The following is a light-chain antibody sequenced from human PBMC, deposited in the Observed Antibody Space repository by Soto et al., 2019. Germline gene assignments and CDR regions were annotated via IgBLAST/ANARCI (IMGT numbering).Light chain of an antibody. CDR2: SNN. CDR1: SSNIGTNY. V-gene: IGLV1-47*02. Sequence: QSVLTQPPSASGTPEQRVSISCSGSSSNIGTNYVYWYQKLPGAAPKLLIYSNNERPSGVPDRFSGSKSGTSASLAISGLRSEDEAEYYCATWDDSLSGVVFGGGTQLTVL. CDR3: ATWDDSLSGVV. J-gene: IGLJ2*01.